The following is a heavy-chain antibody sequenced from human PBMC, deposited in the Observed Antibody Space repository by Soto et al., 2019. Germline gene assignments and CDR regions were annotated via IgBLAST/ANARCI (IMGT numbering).Heavy chain of an antibody. Sequence: SQRLWRPASGVSFGIEGVSLVRQTPGKGMEWVSLITDNGGSTYYADSVKGRFTISRDNTKNTLFLQMNSLRAEDTAVYYCAKERTTTPAFDFWGQGALVTVSS. D-gene: IGHD4-17*01. J-gene: IGHJ4*02. CDR3: AKERTTTPAFDF. V-gene: IGHV3-23*01. CDR1: GVSFGIEG. CDR2: ITDNGGST.